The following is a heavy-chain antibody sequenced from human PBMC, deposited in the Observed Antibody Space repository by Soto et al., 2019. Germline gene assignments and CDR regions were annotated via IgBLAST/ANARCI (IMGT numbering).Heavy chain of an antibody. CDR3: ARDPGIAVARDWFAP. J-gene: IGHJ5*02. V-gene: IGHV1-18*01. CDR2: ISAYNGNT. CDR1: GYTFTSYG. D-gene: IGHD6-19*01. Sequence: ASVKVSCKASGYTFTSYGISWVRQAPGQGLEWMGWISAYNGNTNYAQKLQGRVTMTTDTSTSTAYMELRSLRSDDTAVYYCARDPGIAVARDWFAPWGQGTLVTVSS.